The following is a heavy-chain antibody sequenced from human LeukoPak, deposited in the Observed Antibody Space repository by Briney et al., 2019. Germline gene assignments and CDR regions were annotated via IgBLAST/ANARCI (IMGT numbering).Heavy chain of an antibody. CDR3: AAGPRRSSGPGLGVH. Sequence: GTSVKVSCKASGFTFTSSAVQWVRQARGQRLEWLGWIVVGSGSTDYAQKFQERVTITRDMSTSTAYMELSSLSSEDTAIYYCAAGPRRSSGPGLGVHWGQGTLVTVSS. J-gene: IGHJ4*02. CDR1: GFTFTSSA. D-gene: IGHD6-19*01. CDR2: IVVGSGST. V-gene: IGHV1-58*01.